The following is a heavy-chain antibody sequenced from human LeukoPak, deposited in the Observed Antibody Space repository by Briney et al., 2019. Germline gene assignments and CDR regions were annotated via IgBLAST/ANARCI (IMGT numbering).Heavy chain of an antibody. Sequence: GGSLRLSCSASGFTFSSYAMHWVRQAPGKGLEYVSAISSNGGSTYYAGSVKGRFTISRDNSKNTLYLQMSSLRAEDTAVYYCVTIAAAGTFQHWGQGTLVTVSS. CDR3: VTIAAAGTFQH. V-gene: IGHV3-64D*06. CDR2: ISSNGGST. D-gene: IGHD6-13*01. J-gene: IGHJ1*01. CDR1: GFTFSSYA.